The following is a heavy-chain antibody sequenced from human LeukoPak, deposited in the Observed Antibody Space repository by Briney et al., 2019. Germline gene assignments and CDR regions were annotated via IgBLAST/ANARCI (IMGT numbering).Heavy chain of an antibody. CDR3: ARLAVVGATVGFDF. V-gene: IGHV3-7*01. CDR2: INQDEGEI. CDR1: GFILSTFW. D-gene: IGHD1-26*01. Sequence: PGGSLRLSCAASGFILSTFWMGWVRQAPGKGLDWVANINQDEGEIYYADSVRGRFTISRDNAKNSVFLQMNSLRVEDTALYYCARLAVVGATVGFDFWGQGTLVTVSS. J-gene: IGHJ4*02.